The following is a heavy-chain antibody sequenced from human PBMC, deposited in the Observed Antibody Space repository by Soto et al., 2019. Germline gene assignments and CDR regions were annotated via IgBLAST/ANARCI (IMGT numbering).Heavy chain of an antibody. CDR3: ARETEGFDP. CDR2: ISGYGGST. CDR1: GFTFSSYA. V-gene: IGHV3-64*01. Sequence: GGPLSLSCEASGFTFSSYAMHWARQAPGKGLDYVSAISGYGGSTYYANSVKGRFTISRDNSKNTLYLQMGSLRAEDMAVYYCARETEGFDPWGQGTLVTVSS. J-gene: IGHJ5*02.